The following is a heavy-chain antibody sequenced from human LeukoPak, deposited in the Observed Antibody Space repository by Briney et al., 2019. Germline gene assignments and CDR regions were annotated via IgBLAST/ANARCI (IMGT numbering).Heavy chain of an antibody. D-gene: IGHD5-18*01. CDR3: AITAMALPY. V-gene: IGHV3-30-3*01. CDR1: GFTFSSYA. Sequence: GRSLSLSCAASGFTFSSYAMHWVRQAPGKGLEWVAVISYDGSNKYYADSVKGRFTISRDNSKNTLYLQMNSLRAEDTAIYYCAITAMALPYWGQGTLVTVSS. J-gene: IGHJ4*02. CDR2: ISYDGSNK.